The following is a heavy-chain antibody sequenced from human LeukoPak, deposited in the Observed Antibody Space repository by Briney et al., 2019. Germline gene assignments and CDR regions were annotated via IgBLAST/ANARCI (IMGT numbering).Heavy chain of an antibody. V-gene: IGHV3-11*04. Sequence: GGSLRLSCAASGFTFSDYYMSWIRQAPGKGLEWVSYISSSGSTIYYADSVKGRFTISRDNAKNSLYLQMNSLRDEDTAVYYCAIYNYYDSSGYYYFDYWGQGTLVIVSS. D-gene: IGHD3-22*01. J-gene: IGHJ4*02. CDR3: AIYNYYDSSGYYYFDY. CDR1: GFTFSDYY. CDR2: ISSSGSTI.